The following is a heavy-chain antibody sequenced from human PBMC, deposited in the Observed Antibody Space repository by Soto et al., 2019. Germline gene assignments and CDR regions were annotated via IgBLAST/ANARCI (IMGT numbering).Heavy chain of an antibody. J-gene: IGHJ6*02. D-gene: IGHD6-13*01. CDR3: ARWVPSSSFSFVLDV. V-gene: IGHV1-2*04. CDR1: GYTFTGYY. Sequence: ASVKVSCKASGYTFTGYYMHWVRQAPGQGLEWMGWINPNSGGTNYAQKFQGWVTMTRDTSTSTVYMELSSLRSEDTAVYYCARWVPSSSFSFVLDVWGQGTTVTVSS. CDR2: INPNSGGT.